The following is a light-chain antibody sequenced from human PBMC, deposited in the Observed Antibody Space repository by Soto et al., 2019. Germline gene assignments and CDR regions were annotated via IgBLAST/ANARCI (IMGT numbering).Light chain of an antibody. CDR2: WAS. CDR3: QQYCSSPWT. Sequence: DIVMTQSPDSLAVSLGERATINCKSSQRVLYSSSNKNYLAWYQQKPGQPPKLLIYWASTRESGVPDRLSGSGYGTDFTLTISSLQAEDVAVYYCQQYCSSPWTFGQGTKVEIK. V-gene: IGKV4-1*01. J-gene: IGKJ1*01. CDR1: QRVLYSSSNKNY.